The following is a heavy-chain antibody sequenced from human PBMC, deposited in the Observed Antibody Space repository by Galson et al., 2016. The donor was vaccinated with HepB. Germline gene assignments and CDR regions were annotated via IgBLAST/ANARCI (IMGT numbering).Heavy chain of an antibody. CDR3: ARGQHYFDSSGYYYGAKEGRFDG. J-gene: IGHJ4*02. CDR2: TYYRSKWYD. CDR1: GDSVSRNSAA. V-gene: IGHV6-1*01. Sequence: CAISGDSVSRNSAAWNWIRQSPSRGLEWLGRTYYRSKWYDDYAVSVKSRITINPDTSKNQFSLQLSSVTPEDTAVYYCARGQHYFDSSGYYYGAKEGRFDGWGQGTLVTVSS. D-gene: IGHD3-22*01.